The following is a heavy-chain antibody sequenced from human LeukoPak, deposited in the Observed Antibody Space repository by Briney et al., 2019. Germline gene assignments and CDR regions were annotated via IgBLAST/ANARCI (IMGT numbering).Heavy chain of an antibody. CDR1: GGTFSSYA. CDR2: ISAYNGNT. Sequence: GASVKVSCKASGGTFSSYAISWVRQAPGQGLEWMGWISAYNGNTNYAQKLQGRVTMTTDTSTSTAYMELRSLRSDDTAVYYCARDPNQAYYYDSEGSGAFDIWGQGTMVTVSS. J-gene: IGHJ3*02. D-gene: IGHD3-22*01. CDR3: ARDPNQAYYYDSEGSGAFDI. V-gene: IGHV1-18*01.